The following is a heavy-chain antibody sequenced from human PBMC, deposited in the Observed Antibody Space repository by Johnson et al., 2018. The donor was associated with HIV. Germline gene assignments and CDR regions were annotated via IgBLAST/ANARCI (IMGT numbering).Heavy chain of an antibody. V-gene: IGHV3-9*01. CDR1: GFTFDDYV. CDR2: VNWNGGST. J-gene: IGHJ3*02. CDR3: ARDQGGQWLAYDAFDI. D-gene: IGHD6-19*01. Sequence: VQLVESGGGLVLPGRSLRLSCAASGFTFDDYVMHWVRQAPGKGLEWVSGVNWNGGSTGYADSVKGRFTISRDNAKNSLFLQMNSLRAEDTAVYYCARDQGGQWLAYDAFDIWGQGTMVTVSS.